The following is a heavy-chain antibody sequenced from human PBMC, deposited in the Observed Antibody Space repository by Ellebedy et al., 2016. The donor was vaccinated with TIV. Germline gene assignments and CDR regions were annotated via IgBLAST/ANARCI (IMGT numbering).Heavy chain of an antibody. Sequence: GESLKISCKGSGHIFNSHWITWVRQMPGKGLAWMGRIDPGDSYTTYSPSFQGHVTISIDKSISTAYLQWSSLKASDSAVYYCARGLGRGGTSSFGAFDIWGQGTTVTVSS. CDR2: IDPGDSYT. CDR3: ARGLGRGGTSSFGAFDI. D-gene: IGHD3-10*01. CDR1: GHIFNSHW. J-gene: IGHJ6*02. V-gene: IGHV5-10-1*01.